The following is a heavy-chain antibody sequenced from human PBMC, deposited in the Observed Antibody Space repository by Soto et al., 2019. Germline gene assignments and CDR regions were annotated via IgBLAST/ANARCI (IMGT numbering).Heavy chain of an antibody. V-gene: IGHV3-33*01. CDR2: IWYDGSNK. D-gene: IGHD6-13*01. Sequence: QVQLVEAGGGVVQPGRSLRLSCAASGFTFSSYGMHWVRQAPGKGLEWVAVIWYDGSNKYYADSVKGRFTISRDNSKKALYLQMNSLRAEDTAVYYCARDSSSWFPSYYYYGMDVWGQGTTVTVSS. CDR3: ARDSSSWFPSYYYYGMDV. CDR1: GFTFSSYG. J-gene: IGHJ6*02.